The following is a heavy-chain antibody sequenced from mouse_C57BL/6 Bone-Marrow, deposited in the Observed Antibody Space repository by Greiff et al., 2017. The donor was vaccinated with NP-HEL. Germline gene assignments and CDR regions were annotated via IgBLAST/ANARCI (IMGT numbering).Heavy chain of an antibody. CDR2: IRSKSNNYAT. Sequence: EVQRVESGGGLVQPKGSLKLSCAASGFSFNTYAMNWVRQAPGKGLEWVARIRSKSNNYATYYADSVKDRFTISRDDSESMLYLQMNNLKTEDTAMYYCVRHLKELGGEFAYWGQGTLVTVSA. CDR3: VRHLKELGGEFAY. D-gene: IGHD4-1*01. J-gene: IGHJ3*01. V-gene: IGHV10-1*01. CDR1: GFSFNTYA.